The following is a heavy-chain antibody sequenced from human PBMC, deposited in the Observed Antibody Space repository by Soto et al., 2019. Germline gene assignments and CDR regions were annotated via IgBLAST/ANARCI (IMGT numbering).Heavy chain of an antibody. CDR3: ARALYTDYDYVGYYYYYGMDV. CDR1: GYSFTSYW. J-gene: IGHJ6*02. Sequence: EVQLVQSGAEVKKPGESLKISCKGSGYSFTSYWIGWVRQMPGKGLEWMGIIYPGDSDTRYSPSFQGQVTISADKSISTAYLQWSSLKASDTAMYYCARALYTDYDYVGYYYYYGMDVWGQGTTVTVSS. V-gene: IGHV5-51*01. CDR2: IYPGDSDT. D-gene: IGHD5-12*01.